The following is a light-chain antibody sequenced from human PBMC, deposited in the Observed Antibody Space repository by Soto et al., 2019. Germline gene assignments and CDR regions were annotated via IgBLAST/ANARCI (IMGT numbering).Light chain of an antibody. J-gene: IGLJ3*02. CDR3: AAWDDSLSGWV. CDR2: SNT. CDR1: SSNIGGNY. V-gene: IGLV1-47*02. Sequence: QSVLTQPPSASGTPGQRVTISCCGSSSNIGGNYVSWYHQLPGTAPKLLIYSNTRRPSGVPDRFSGSKSGTSASLAISGLRSEDEADYYCAAWDDSLSGWVFGGGTKLTVL.